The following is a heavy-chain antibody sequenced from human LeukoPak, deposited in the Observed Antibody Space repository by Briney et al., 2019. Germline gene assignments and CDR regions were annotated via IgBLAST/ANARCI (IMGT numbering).Heavy chain of an antibody. J-gene: IGHJ5*02. Sequence: QPGGSLRLSCAASRFTFSSHWMSWVRQAPGKGLEWVANIKQDGGETYYVESVKGRFTISRDNANNFLFLQMDGLRAEDTAVYYCARDRALTRPTPPGSWGQGTLVTVSS. D-gene: IGHD2-15*01. V-gene: IGHV3-7*01. CDR1: RFTFSSHW. CDR2: IKQDGGET. CDR3: ARDRALTRPTPPGS.